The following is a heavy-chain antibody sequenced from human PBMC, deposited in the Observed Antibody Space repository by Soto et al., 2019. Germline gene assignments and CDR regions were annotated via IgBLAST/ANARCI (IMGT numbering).Heavy chain of an antibody. Sequence: QEQMVQSGGGVVQPGRSLRLSCAASPFTFRSYSMHWVRQAPGKGLEWVTSISNDGSKESYADSVKGRFAVSRDNSKNTLYLQMTSLGPEDTAVYYCARYCNGGACYSASLDYWGQGTQVTVSS. V-gene: IGHV3-30*09. CDR2: ISNDGSKE. D-gene: IGHD2-15*01. CDR1: PFTFRSYS. J-gene: IGHJ4*02. CDR3: ARYCNGGACYSASLDY.